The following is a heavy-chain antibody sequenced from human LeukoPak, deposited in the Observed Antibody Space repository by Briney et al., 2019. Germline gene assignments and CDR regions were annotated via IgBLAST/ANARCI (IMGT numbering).Heavy chain of an antibody. J-gene: IGHJ6*02. D-gene: IGHD1-26*01. CDR1: GYTFTSYW. Sequence: ASVKVSCKASGYTFTSYWIQWVRQAPGQGLEWMGLINPDGGSTAYAHRFQGRVIMTRDTSTSTAYMELSSLRSEDTAVYYCARGSGSYYYYYGMDVWGQGTTVTVSS. CDR3: ARGSGSYYYYYGMDV. CDR2: INPDGGST. V-gene: IGHV1-46*01.